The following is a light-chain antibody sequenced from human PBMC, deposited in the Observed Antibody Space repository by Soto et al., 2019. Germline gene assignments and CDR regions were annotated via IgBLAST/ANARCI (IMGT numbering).Light chain of an antibody. V-gene: IGKV1-5*03. CDR3: QYWDNYSWT. CDR2: KAS. Sequence: DIQMTQSPSTLSASVGDRVTITCRASQSITEWLAWYQQKPGKAPKFLIYKASNLEGGVPSRLSGSGSGTEFPLTIRSVQPDDFATDYCQYWDNYSWTFGQWTKVEIK. CDR1: QSITEW. J-gene: IGKJ1*01.